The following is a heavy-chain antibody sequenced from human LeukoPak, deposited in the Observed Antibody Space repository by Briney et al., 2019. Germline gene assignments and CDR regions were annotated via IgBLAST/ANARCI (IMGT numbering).Heavy chain of an antibody. V-gene: IGHV4-34*01. CDR3: ARAGESSGYYRIDY. Sequence: SETLSLTCAVYGGSFSGYYWSWIRQPPGKGLEWIGEINHSGSTNYNPSLKSRVTISVDTSKNQFSLKLSSVTAADTAVYYCARAGESSGYYRIDYWGQGTLVTVSS. CDR1: GGSFSGYY. CDR2: INHSGST. J-gene: IGHJ4*02. D-gene: IGHD3-22*01.